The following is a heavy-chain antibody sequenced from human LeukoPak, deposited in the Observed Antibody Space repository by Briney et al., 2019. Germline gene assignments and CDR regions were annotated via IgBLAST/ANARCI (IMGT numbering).Heavy chain of an antibody. CDR1: GFPFSDYY. J-gene: IGHJ4*02. D-gene: IGHD5-24*01. CDR3: AKNRDGEFDY. CDR2: ISSSGSVT. Sequence: GGSLRLSGAASGFPFSDYYMSWIRQAPGKGLECVSYISSSGSVTFYADSLKGRFTISRDNAKNSLFLQMNSLRAEDTAVYYCAKNRDGEFDYWGQGTLVTVSS. V-gene: IGHV3-11*04.